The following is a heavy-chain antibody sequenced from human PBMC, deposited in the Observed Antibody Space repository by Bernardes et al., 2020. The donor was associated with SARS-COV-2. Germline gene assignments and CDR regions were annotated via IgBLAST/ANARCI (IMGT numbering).Heavy chain of an antibody. CDR2: IYYSGST. CDR1: GGSIRSGGYY. CDR3: ARAASITIFGVVTNFDY. V-gene: IGHV4-31*03. J-gene: IGHJ4*02. D-gene: IGHD3-3*01. Sequence: SESLSLTCTVSGGSIRSGGYYWSWIRQHPGKGLEWIGYIYYSGSTYYNPSLKSRVTISVDTSKNQFSLKLSSVTAADTAVYYCARAASITIFGVVTNFDYWGQGTLVTVSS.